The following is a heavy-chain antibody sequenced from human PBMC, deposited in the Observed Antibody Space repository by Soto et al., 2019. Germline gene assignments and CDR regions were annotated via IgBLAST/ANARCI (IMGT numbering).Heavy chain of an antibody. Sequence: GGALRLSCETSGFSVSSSHMILVRPAPGKGLGWVSVIYSGGPTYYAVSVKGRFTISRDRSKNTVYLQMHSLRNEDTAVYHCAKLGPYGSESYSFRYNWLDPWGQGTLVTVSS. CDR3: AKLGPYGSESYSFRYNWLDP. J-gene: IGHJ5*02. CDR1: GFSVSSSH. D-gene: IGHD3-10*01. CDR2: IYSGGPT. V-gene: IGHV3-53*01.